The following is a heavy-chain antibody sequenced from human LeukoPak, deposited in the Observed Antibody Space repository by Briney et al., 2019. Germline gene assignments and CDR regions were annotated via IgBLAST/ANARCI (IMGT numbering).Heavy chain of an antibody. CDR1: GFTFSSYS. Sequence: GGSLRLSCAASGFTFSSYSMNWVRQAPGKGLEWVSYISSSSSTIYYADSVKGRFTISRDNAKNSLYLQMNSLRAEDTAVYYCARVKGEGRITMIVKYFDLWGRGTLVTVSS. D-gene: IGHD3-22*01. CDR3: ARVKGEGRITMIVKYFDL. V-gene: IGHV3-48*01. J-gene: IGHJ2*01. CDR2: ISSSSSTI.